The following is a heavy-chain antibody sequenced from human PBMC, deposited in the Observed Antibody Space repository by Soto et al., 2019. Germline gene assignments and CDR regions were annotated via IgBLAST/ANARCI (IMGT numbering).Heavy chain of an antibody. V-gene: IGHV3-30-3*01. CDR2: ISYDGSNK. CDR1: GFTFSNNA. Sequence: QVQLVESGGGVVQPGRSLRLSCAASGFTFSNNAMDWVRQAPGKGLEWVAVISYDGSNKYIAESVKGRFTISRDNSKTTLLLQMNSRRAEDTAVYYCARGTTTSACSAMDVCGQWTTVTVSS. D-gene: IGHD1-1*01. CDR3: ARGTTTSACSAMDV. J-gene: IGHJ6*02.